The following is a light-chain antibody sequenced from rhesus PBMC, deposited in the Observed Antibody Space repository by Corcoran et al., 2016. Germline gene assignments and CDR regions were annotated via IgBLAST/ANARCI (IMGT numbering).Light chain of an antibody. CDR1: QSLSNY. CDR2: RAS. CDR3: QRGYSSPRT. V-gene: IGKV1S9*01. Sequence: DIQMTQSPSSLSASVGDRVTITCQASQSLSNYLNWYQQKPGKIPKLLIYRASSLQSGIPSRFSGSGSGTDFTLTISRLQPEDFATYYCQRGYSSPRTFGQGTKVEIK. J-gene: IGKJ1*01.